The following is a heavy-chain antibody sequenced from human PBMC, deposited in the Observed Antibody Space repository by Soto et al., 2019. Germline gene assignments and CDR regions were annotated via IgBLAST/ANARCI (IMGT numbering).Heavy chain of an antibody. CDR2: VKSDGTTA. CDR1: GFAFTSYW. D-gene: IGHD2-2*01. J-gene: IGHJ4*02. Sequence: VGSLRLSCEASGFAFTSYWMHWVRQAPGKGLVWVAGVKSDGTTATYADSVRGRFTISRDNAKNTLYLQMNSLSAEDTAVYYCASLFASPYPHRPFDFWGQGTQVTVSS. V-gene: IGHV3-74*01. CDR3: ASLFASPYPHRPFDF.